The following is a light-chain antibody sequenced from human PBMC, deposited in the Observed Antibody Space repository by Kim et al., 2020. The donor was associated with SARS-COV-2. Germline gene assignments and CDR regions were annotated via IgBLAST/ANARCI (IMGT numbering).Light chain of an antibody. J-gene: IGLJ2*01. CDR3: QSYYSSPSVRL. CDR2: SNN. V-gene: IGLV1-40*01. CDR1: SSNIGAGFE. Sequence: QSVLTQPPSLSGAPGQRVTISCTGSSSNIGAGFEVHWYQQLPGTAPKLLIHSNNNRPSGVPDRFSGSKSGNSASLAITGLQPEEEADYYCQSYYSSPSVRLFGGGTQLTVL.